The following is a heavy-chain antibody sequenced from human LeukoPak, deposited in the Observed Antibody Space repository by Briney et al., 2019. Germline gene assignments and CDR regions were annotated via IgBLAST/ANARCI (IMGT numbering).Heavy chain of an antibody. D-gene: IGHD1-26*01. CDR3: ARAGERSDEWELRFHF. CDR1: GYTFTGYY. Sequence: GASVKVSCKASGYTFTGYYMHWVRQAPGQGLEWMGWINANSGDTNYAQRFQGRVTMTRDTSISTAYMELSSLRSDDTAVYYCARAGERSDEWELRFHFWGRGSLVTVSS. J-gene: IGHJ5*01. V-gene: IGHV1-2*02. CDR2: INANSGDT.